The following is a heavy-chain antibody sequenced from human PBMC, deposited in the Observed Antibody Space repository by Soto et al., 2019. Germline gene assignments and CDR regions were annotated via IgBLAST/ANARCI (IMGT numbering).Heavy chain of an antibody. CDR1: GFIFSSHW. Sequence: GGSLRLSCAASGFIFSSHWMHWVRQAPGKGLVWVSGINSDGSSRNYADSVKGRFTISRDNAKNTLYLQMNSLTAEDTAMYYGAKFFAGTGGSSGWPWGFDWRGQGIRVTVSS. V-gene: IGHV3-74*01. CDR3: AKFFAGTGGSSGWPWGFDW. J-gene: IGHJ4*02. D-gene: IGHD6-25*01. CDR2: INSDGSSR.